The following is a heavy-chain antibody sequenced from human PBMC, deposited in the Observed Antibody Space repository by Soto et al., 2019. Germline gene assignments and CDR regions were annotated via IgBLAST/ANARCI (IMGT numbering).Heavy chain of an antibody. CDR2: IIPILGIA. CDR3: AREVTGSGSYYYYGMDV. CDR1: GGTFSSYT. V-gene: IGHV1-69*08. Sequence: QVQLVQSGAEVKKPGSSVKVSCKASGGTFSSYTISWVRQAPGQGLEWMGRIIPILGIANYAQKFQGRVTITADKSTSTAYMGLSSLRSEDTAVYYCAREVTGSGSYYYYGMDVWGQGTTVTVSS. D-gene: IGHD1-26*01. J-gene: IGHJ6*02.